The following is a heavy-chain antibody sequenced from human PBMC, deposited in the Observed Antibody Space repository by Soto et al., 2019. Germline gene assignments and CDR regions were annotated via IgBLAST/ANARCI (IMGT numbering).Heavy chain of an antibody. D-gene: IGHD2-21*01. V-gene: IGHV3-74*01. J-gene: IGHJ3*02. CDR3: ARPQGRAYSAFDT. CDR2: INPDGRNT. CDR1: GFTFSDYW. Sequence: EVQLVESGGGLVQPGGSLRLSCAASGFTFSDYWMHWVRQAPGGGLVWVARINPDGRNTNYADSVKGRFTISRDNAKSTLYLEMDSLRAEDTAVYDCARPQGRAYSAFDTWGQGTKVTVSS.